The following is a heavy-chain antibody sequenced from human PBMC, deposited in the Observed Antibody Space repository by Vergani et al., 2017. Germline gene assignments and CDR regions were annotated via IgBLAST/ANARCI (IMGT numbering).Heavy chain of an antibody. CDR2: ISYDGSNK. Sequence: VQLLESGGGLVQPGGSLRLSCAASGFTFSSYGMHWVRQAPGKGLEWVAVISYDGSNKYYADSVKGRFTISRDNSKNTLYLQMNSLRAEDTAVYYCAKDRLRVSGVVVIAPRFYFDYWGQGTLVTVSS. V-gene: IGHV3-30*18. D-gene: IGHD2-21*01. J-gene: IGHJ4*02. CDR1: GFTFSSYG. CDR3: AKDRLRVSGVVVIAPRFYFDY.